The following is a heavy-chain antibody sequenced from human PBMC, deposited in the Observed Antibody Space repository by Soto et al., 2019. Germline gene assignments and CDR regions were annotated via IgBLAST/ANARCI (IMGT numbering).Heavy chain of an antibody. CDR1: GSSISSGGYY. J-gene: IGHJ4*01. D-gene: IGHD2-21*01. V-gene: IGHV4-31*02. CDR2: IYYSGST. Sequence: PSETLSLTCTVSGSSISSGGYYWSWIRQHPGKGLEWIGYIYYSGSTYYNPSLKSRVTISVDTSKNQFSLKLKSVTAADTAVYYCARVAGPSSHSGFDYGGQGTLVTVSS. CDR3: ARVAGPSSHSGFDY.